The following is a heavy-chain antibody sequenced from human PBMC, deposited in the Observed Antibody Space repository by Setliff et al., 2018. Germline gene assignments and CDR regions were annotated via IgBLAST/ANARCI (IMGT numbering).Heavy chain of an antibody. CDR3: ARQPPLNWAIPFDL. D-gene: IGHD7-27*01. J-gene: IGHJ3*01. CDR2: IYSSGIT. V-gene: IGHV4-59*08. Sequence: TSETLSLTCTVSGGSITNFYWNWIRQSPGKGLEWIGYIYSSGITNYNPSLKSRLTMSVDTSKNQFSLHLSSMTAADTAVYYCARQPPLNWAIPFDLWGQGKRVTV. CDR1: GGSITNFY.